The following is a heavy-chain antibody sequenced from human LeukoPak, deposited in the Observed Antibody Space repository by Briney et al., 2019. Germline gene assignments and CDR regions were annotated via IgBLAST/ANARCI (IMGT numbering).Heavy chain of an antibody. D-gene: IGHD2-15*01. CDR3: ATRARDIRYFDY. Sequence: GRSLRLSCAASGFTFSSYAMHWVRQAPGKGLEWVAVISYDGSNKYYADSVKGRFTISRDNSKNTLYLQMNSLRAEDTAVYYCATRARDIRYFDYWGQGTLVTVSS. CDR2: ISYDGSNK. CDR1: GFTFSSYA. V-gene: IGHV3-30-3*01. J-gene: IGHJ4*02.